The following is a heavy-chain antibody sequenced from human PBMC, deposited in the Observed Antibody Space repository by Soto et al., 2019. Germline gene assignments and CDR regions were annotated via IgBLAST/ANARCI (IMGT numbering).Heavy chain of an antibody. J-gene: IGHJ6*02. V-gene: IGHV3-48*02. Sequence: EVQLVESGGGLVQPGGSLRLSCAASGFTFSSYSMNWVRQAPGKGLEWVSYISSSSSTIYYADSVKGRFTISRDNAKNSLYLQMNSLRDEDTAVYYCARDRGTSFGVVIKGMDVWGQGTTVTVSS. D-gene: IGHD3-3*01. CDR2: ISSSSSTI. CDR3: ARDRGTSFGVVIKGMDV. CDR1: GFTFSSYS.